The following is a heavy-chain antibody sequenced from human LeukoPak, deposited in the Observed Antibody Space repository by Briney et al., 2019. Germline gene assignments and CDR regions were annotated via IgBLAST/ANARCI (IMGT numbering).Heavy chain of an antibody. CDR1: GYTFTGYY. D-gene: IGHD4-17*01. CDR2: TNPNSGGT. J-gene: IGHJ4*02. V-gene: IGHV1-2*02. CDR3: ARDILKATVTTLAY. Sequence: ASVKVSCKASGYTFTGYYMHWVRQAPGQGLEWMGWTNPNSGGTNYAQKFQGRVTMTRDTSISTAYMELSRLRSDDTAVYYCARDILKATVTTLAYWGQGTLVTVSS.